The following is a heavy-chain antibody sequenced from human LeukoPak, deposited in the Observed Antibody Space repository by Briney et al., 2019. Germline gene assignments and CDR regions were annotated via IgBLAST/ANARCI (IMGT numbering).Heavy chain of an antibody. V-gene: IGHV1-69*04. J-gene: IGHJ4*02. CDR3: ARDDSSGYYVFDY. Sequence: ASVKVSCKASGGTFSSYAISWVRQAPGQGLEWMGRIIPILGIANYAQKFQGRVTITADKSTSTAYMELSSLRSEDTAVYYCARDDSSGYYVFDYWGQGTLVTVSS. CDR2: IIPILGIA. D-gene: IGHD3-22*01. CDR1: GGTFSSYA.